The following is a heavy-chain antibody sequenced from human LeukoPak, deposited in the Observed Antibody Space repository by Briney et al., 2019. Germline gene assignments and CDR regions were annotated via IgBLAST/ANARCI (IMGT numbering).Heavy chain of an antibody. CDR3: ATAPIAVAGKVDY. V-gene: IGHV3-48*04. Sequence: GGSLRLSCAASGYTFSSYSINWVRQAPGKGLEWVSYISSSGSTIYYADSVKGRFTISRDNAKNSLYLQMNSLRAEDTAVYYCATAPIAVAGKVDYWGQGTLVTVSS. CDR2: ISSSGSTI. CDR1: GYTFSSYS. J-gene: IGHJ4*02. D-gene: IGHD6-19*01.